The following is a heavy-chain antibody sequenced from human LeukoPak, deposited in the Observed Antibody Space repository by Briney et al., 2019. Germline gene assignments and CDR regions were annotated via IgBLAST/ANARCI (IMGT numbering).Heavy chain of an antibody. Sequence: ASVKVSCKASGYTFTGYYMHWVRQAPGQGLEWMGWINPNSGGTNYAQKFQGRVTMTRDTSISTAYMELSSLRSEDTAVYYCARGRTYYDILTGPSDNWFDPWGQGTLVTVSS. CDR1: GYTFTGYY. CDR2: INPNSGGT. J-gene: IGHJ5*02. CDR3: ARGRTYYDILTGPSDNWFDP. V-gene: IGHV1-2*02. D-gene: IGHD3-9*01.